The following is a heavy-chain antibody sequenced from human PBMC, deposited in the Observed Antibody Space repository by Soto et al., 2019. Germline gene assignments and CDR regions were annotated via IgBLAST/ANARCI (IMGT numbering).Heavy chain of an antibody. CDR1: GYTFTRYY. J-gene: IGHJ2*01. CDR3: AAYGSGRQGSFAL. D-gene: IGHD3-10*01. CDR2: IDPSGGGT. Sequence: QVQLVQSGAEVRKPGASVKVSCKASGYTFTRYYLHWVRQAPGQGLEWMGIIDPSGGGTTYAQTFQGRVTMTRDTSTSTAYMELSSLRSDDTAVYYCAAYGSGRQGSFALWGRGTLVTVSS. V-gene: IGHV1-46*01.